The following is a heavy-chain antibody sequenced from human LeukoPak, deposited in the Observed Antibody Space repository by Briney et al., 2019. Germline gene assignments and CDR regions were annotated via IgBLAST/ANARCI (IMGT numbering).Heavy chain of an antibody. Sequence: ASVKVSCKASGYTFTDYTMHWLRQAPGQRLDWMGWINGGSGYTKYSPEFQGRVTITRDTSASTAYMELSSLRSEDTAVYYCANPRYDSSGYYYADGGQGTLVTVSS. CDR3: ANPRYDSSGYYYAD. CDR1: GYTFTDYT. CDR2: INGGSGYT. J-gene: IGHJ4*02. D-gene: IGHD3-22*01. V-gene: IGHV1-3*01.